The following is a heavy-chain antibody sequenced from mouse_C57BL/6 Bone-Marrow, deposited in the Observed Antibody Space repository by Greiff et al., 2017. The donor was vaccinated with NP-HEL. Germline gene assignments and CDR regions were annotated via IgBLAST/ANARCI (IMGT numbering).Heavy chain of an antibody. CDR1: GFTFSSYA. CDR3: TRDYYGSSLSYYAMDY. Sequence: EVMLVESGEGLVKPGGSLKLSCAASGFTFSSYAMSWVRQTPEKRLEWVAYISSGGDYIYYADTVKGRFTISRDNARNTLYLQMSSLKSEDTAMYYCTRDYYGSSLSYYAMDYWGQGTSVTVSS. D-gene: IGHD1-1*01. J-gene: IGHJ4*01. V-gene: IGHV5-9-1*02. CDR2: ISSGGDYI.